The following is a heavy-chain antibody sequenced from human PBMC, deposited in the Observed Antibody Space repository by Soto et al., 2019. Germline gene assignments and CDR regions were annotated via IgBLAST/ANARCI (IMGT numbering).Heavy chain of an antibody. CDR1: VYSFTSYW. CDR3: ARPATDYDFWSGDYYFDY. D-gene: IGHD3-3*01. Sequence: PGESLKISCKGSVYSFTSYWIGWVRQMPGKGLEWMGIIYPGDSDTRYSPSFQGQVTISADKSISTAYLQWSSLKASDTAMYYCARPATDYDFWSGDYYFDYWGQGTLVTVSS. J-gene: IGHJ4*02. CDR2: IYPGDSDT. V-gene: IGHV5-51*01.